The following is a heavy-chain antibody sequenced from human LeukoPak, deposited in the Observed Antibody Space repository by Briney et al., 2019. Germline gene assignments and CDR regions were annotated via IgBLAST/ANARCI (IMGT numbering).Heavy chain of an antibody. V-gene: IGHV3-7*01. D-gene: IGHD3-22*01. CDR1: GFTFSGFW. CDR3: ARTRITMIVGLASRFDY. CDR2: INSDGSEG. J-gene: IGHJ4*02. Sequence: GGSLRLSCAVSGFTFSGFWMSWSRQAPGKGLEWVASINSDGSEGYYADVVKGRFTISRDNAKNSLYLQMNSLRAEDTAVYYCARTRITMIVGLASRFDYWGQGTLVTVSS.